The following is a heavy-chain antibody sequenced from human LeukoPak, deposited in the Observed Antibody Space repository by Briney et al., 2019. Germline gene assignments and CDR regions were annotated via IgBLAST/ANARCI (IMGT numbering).Heavy chain of an antibody. CDR3: ARRGGGRFLEWSGDHDAFDI. CDR2: IKQDGSEK. V-gene: IGHV3-7*01. Sequence: GGSLRLSCAASGFTFSSYWMSWVRQAPGKGLEWVANIKQDGSEKYYVDSVKGRFTISRDNAKNSLYLQMNSLRAEDTAVYYCARRGGGRFLEWSGDHDAFDIWGQGTMVTVSS. D-gene: IGHD3-3*01. CDR1: GFTFSSYW. J-gene: IGHJ3*02.